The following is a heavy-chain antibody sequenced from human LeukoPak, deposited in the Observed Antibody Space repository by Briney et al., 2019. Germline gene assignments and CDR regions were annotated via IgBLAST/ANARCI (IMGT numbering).Heavy chain of an antibody. CDR2: IYSGGST. CDR3: ARVSSGSDFDY. Sequence: RQXPGKGLEWVSVIYSGGSTYYADSVKGRFTISRDNSKNTLYLQMNSLRAEDTAVYYCARVSSGSDFDYWGQGTLVTVSS. V-gene: IGHV3-53*01. D-gene: IGHD1-26*01. J-gene: IGHJ4*02.